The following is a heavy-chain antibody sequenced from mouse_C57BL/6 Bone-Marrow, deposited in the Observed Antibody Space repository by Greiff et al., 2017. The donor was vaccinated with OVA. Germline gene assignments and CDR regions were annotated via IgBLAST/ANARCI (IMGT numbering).Heavy chain of an antibody. CDR2: LSRSGGYI. V-gene: IGHV5-9-1*02. D-gene: IGHD1-1*01. Sequence: EVQGVESGAGLVKPGGSLKLSCAASGFTFSSYAMSWVRQTPEKRLEWVAYLSRSGGYIYYADTVKGRFTLSIDNAWNTLYLQRSSLKSEDTAMYYCTREAVELRRDYYAMDYWGQGTSVTFSS. CDR1: GFTFSSYA. J-gene: IGHJ4*01. CDR3: TREAVELRRDYYAMDY.